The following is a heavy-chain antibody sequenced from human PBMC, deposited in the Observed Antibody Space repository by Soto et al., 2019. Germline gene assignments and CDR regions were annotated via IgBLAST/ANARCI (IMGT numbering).Heavy chain of an antibody. J-gene: IGHJ6*02. D-gene: IGHD6-6*01. Sequence: PGVSLRICWRGAGYSCAGYGGGWVRQMPGKGLEWMGIIYPGDSDTRYSPSFQGQVTISADKSISTAYLQWSSLKASDTAMYYCARRIAARYYYGMDVWGQGTTVTVSS. CDR1: GYSCAGYG. V-gene: IGHV5-51*01. CDR3: ARRIAARYYYGMDV. CDR2: IYPGDSDT.